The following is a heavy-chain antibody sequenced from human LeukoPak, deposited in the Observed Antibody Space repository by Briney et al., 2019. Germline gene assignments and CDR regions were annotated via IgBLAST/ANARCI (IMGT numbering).Heavy chain of an antibody. J-gene: IGHJ3*02. CDR2: IKSKIHGGTI. Sequence: GGSLRLSCAASGFTFDKAWMTWVRQAPGKGLEWVGRIKSKIHGGTIDYAAPVKGRFTISRDDSENTVYLQMSSLRTEDTAMYYCTTAGLWFGEFAFDIWGQGTMVTVSS. V-gene: IGHV3-15*01. CDR3: TTAGLWFGEFAFDI. D-gene: IGHD3-10*01. CDR1: GFTFDKAW.